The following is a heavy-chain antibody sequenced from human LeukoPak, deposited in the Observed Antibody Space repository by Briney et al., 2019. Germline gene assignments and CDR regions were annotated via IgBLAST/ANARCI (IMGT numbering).Heavy chain of an antibody. D-gene: IGHD3-16*01. Sequence: PGGSLRLSCAASGFTFSSYEMNWVRQAPGKGLEWVSYISSSGSTIYYADSVKGRFTISRDNAKNSLYLQMNSLRAEDTAVYYCARVAFGWYYYYMDVWGKGTTVTISS. V-gene: IGHV3-48*03. CDR3: ARVAFGWYYYYMDV. CDR2: ISSSGSTI. J-gene: IGHJ6*03. CDR1: GFTFSSYE.